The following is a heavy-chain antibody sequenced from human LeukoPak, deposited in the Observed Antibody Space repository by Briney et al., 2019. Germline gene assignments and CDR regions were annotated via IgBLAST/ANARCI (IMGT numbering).Heavy chain of an antibody. J-gene: IGHJ6*03. Sequence: ASVKVSCKASGGTFSSYAISWVRQAPGQGLEWMGIINPSGGSTSYAQKFQGRVTMTRDTSTSTVYMELSSLRSEDTAVYYCATRVRGVIAAGNYYYYYMDVWGKGTTVTVSS. CDR1: GGTFSSYA. V-gene: IGHV1-46*03. D-gene: IGHD3-10*01. CDR2: INPSGGST. CDR3: ATRVRGVIAAGNYYYYYMDV.